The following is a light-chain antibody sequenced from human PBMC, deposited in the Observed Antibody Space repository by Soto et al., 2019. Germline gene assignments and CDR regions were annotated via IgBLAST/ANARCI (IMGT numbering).Light chain of an antibody. Sequence: QSVLTQPASVSGSPGQSITISCTGTSSDVGGYNYVSWYQQHPGTAPKLMIYDVSNRPSGVSNRFSGSKSGNTASLTISGLQAEDESDYYCSSYTSSSTLVFGTGTKVTVL. CDR2: DVS. CDR3: SSYTSSSTLV. CDR1: SSDVGGYNY. J-gene: IGLJ1*01. V-gene: IGLV2-14*01.